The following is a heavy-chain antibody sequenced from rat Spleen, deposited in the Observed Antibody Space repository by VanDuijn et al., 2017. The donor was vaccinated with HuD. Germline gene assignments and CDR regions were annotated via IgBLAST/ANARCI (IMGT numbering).Heavy chain of an antibody. V-gene: IGHV5-27*01. CDR3: TKNWDY. CDR1: GFTFSNYY. Sequence: EVQLVESGGGLVQPGRSLKLSCAASGFTFSNYYMAWVRQGPTKGLEWVATITNTGGSTFYPDSVKGRFTISRDNAKSTLYLQMTSLRSEDTAIYYCTKNWDYWGQGVMVTVSS. CDR2: ITNTGGST. D-gene: IGHD3-6*01. J-gene: IGHJ2*01.